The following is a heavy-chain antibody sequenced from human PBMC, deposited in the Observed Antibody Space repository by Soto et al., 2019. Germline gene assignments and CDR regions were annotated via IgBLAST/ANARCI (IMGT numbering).Heavy chain of an antibody. V-gene: IGHV4-61*01. CDR2: IYNSGST. Sequence: SQTLSLTCTVSGGSISSGYYWSWIRQPPGKGLEWIGYIYNSGSTNYNPSLKSRVTISVDTSKNQISLKLSSVTAADTAVYYCGRVTYYYDSSGYYTRYFQYWGQGTLVTVSS. CDR1: GGSISSGYY. D-gene: IGHD3-22*01. CDR3: GRVTYYYDSSGYYTRYFQY. J-gene: IGHJ1*01.